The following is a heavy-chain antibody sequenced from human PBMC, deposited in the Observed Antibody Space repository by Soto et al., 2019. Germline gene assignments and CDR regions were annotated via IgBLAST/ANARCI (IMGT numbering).Heavy chain of an antibody. J-gene: IGHJ6*02. Sequence: QVQLVESGGGVVQPGRSLRLSCAASGFTFSSYAMHWVRQAPGKGLERVAVISYDGSNKYYADSVKGRFTISRDNSKNTLYLQMNSLRAEDTAVYYCARDKGELPSYYYYGMDVWGQGTTVTVSS. CDR2: ISYDGSNK. V-gene: IGHV3-30-3*01. CDR3: ARDKGELPSYYYYGMDV. D-gene: IGHD1-26*01. CDR1: GFTFSSYA.